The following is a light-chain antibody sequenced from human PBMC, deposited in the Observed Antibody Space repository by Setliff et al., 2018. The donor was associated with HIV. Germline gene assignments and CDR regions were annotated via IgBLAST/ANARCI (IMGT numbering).Light chain of an antibody. CDR2: DAY. J-gene: IGKJ4*01. CDR1: QNVFTNS. CDR3: HQYGSSPRT. Sequence: ETVLTQSPGTLSLSPGERATLSCRASQNVFTNSLAWYQQKPGQAPRLLIFDAYTRATDIPDRFSASGSGSDFTLTITRLEPEDFAVYYCHQYGSSPRTFGRGTKVDIK. V-gene: IGKV3-20*01.